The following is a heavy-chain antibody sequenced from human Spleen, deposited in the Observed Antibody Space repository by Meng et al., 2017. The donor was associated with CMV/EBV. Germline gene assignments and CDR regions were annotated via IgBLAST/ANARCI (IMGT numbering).Heavy chain of an antibody. J-gene: IGHJ4*02. Sequence: SETLSLTCTVSGGSISSSSYYWGWIRQPPGKGLEWIGSIYYSGSTYYNPSLKSRVTISVDTSKNQFSLKLRSVTAADTAVYYCATDPRHLYDYSLWGQGTLVTVSS. D-gene: IGHD3-16*01. CDR1: GGSISSSSYY. CDR3: ATDPRHLYDYSL. V-gene: IGHV4-39*01. CDR2: IYYSGST.